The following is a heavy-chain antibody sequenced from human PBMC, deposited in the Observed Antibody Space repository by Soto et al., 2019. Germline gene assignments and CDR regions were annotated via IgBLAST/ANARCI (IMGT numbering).Heavy chain of an antibody. D-gene: IGHD2-15*01. CDR2: IYNSVST. CDR3: AREDSSCYFDY. CDR1: GGSISSGDYY. V-gene: IGHV4-30-4*01. J-gene: IGHJ4*02. Sequence: LCGGSISSGDYYWTWIRQPPGKGLEWIGYIYNSVSTFYYPSLKSRVTISVDTSKNQFSLKLSSVTAADTAVYYCAREDSSCYFDYWGQGTLVTVSS.